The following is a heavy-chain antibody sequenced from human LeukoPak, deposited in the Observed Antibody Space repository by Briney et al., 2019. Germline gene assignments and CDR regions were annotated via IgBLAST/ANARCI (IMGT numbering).Heavy chain of an antibody. CDR1: GFTYSSYS. J-gene: IGHJ3*02. Sequence: PAGGSLRLSCAASGFTYSSYSMNWVRQAPGKGLEWASYISSSSSTIYYADSVKGRFTISRDNAKNSLYLQMNSLRAEDTAVYYCARSLVAARRELAFDIWGQGTMVTVSS. CDR2: ISSSSSTI. CDR3: ARSLVAARRELAFDI. D-gene: IGHD6-6*01. V-gene: IGHV3-48*01.